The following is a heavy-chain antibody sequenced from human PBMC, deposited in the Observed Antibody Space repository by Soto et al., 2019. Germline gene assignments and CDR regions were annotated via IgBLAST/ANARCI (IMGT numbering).Heavy chain of an antibody. V-gene: IGHV4-39*01. CDR3: ATTPGDWGWLMRSFDY. CDR1: GGSISISSYY. CDR2: IYYSGST. J-gene: IGHJ4*02. D-gene: IGHD7-27*01. Sequence: SDTLSLTCTVSGGSISISSYYWGWILQPPGKGLEWIGSIYYSGSTYYNPSLKSRVTISVDTSKNQFSLKLSSVTAADTAVYYCATTPGDWGWLMRSFDYWGQGTLVTVSS.